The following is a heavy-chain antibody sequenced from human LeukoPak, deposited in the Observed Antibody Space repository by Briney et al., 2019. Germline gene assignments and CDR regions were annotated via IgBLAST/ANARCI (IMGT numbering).Heavy chain of an antibody. CDR3: ARHRSEMATITDDAFDM. V-gene: IGHV4-4*09. J-gene: IGHJ3*02. CDR2: IYTTGST. Sequence: SETLSLTCTVSGPSIGAYSWSWIRQPPGRGLEWIGYIYTTGSTHHNPSLKSRVTMSLDRSKNQFSLRLTYVTAADTAVFYCARHRSEMATITDDAFDMWGRGTMVTVSS. CDR1: GPSIGAYS. D-gene: IGHD5-24*01.